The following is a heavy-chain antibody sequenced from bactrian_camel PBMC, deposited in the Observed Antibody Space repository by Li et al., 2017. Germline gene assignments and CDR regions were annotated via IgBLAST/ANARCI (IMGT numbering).Heavy chain of an antibody. CDR3: AATFSGSCDYGLSTRFNY. D-gene: IGHD4*01. CDR1: GYDYSRTC. V-gene: IGHV3S40*01. J-gene: IGHJ4*01. CDR2: IYTGGGTT. Sequence: VQLVESGGGSVQAGGSLRLSCAVSGYDYSRTCMGWFRQAPGKEREGVATIYTGGGTTRYTDSVKGRFTISQDNAKNTVYLQMNSLKPEDTAMYYCAATFSGSCDYGLSTRFNYWGQGTQVTVS.